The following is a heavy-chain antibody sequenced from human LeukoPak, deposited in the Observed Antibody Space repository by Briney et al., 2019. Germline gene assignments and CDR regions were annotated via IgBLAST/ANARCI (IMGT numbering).Heavy chain of an antibody. CDR1: GFTFSSYG. CDR3: AKSSYYDFWSNIDY. D-gene: IGHD3-3*01. Sequence: GGSLRLSCAASGFTFSSYGMHWVRQAPGKGLEGVAFIRYDGSNKYYADSVTGRFTISRDNSQNTLYLQMNSLRAEDTAVYYCAKSSYYDFWSNIDYWGQGTLVTVSS. CDR2: IRYDGSNK. J-gene: IGHJ4*02. V-gene: IGHV3-30*02.